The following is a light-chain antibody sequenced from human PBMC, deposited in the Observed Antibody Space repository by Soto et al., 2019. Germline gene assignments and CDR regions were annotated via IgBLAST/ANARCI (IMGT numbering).Light chain of an antibody. J-gene: IGKJ2*01. V-gene: IGKV1-39*01. CDR1: QRITTY. Sequence: IHMTQSPSSLSASVGDRVTITCRASQRITTYLNWYQQKPGKAPKLLISTAATLQGGVPSRFSSSGSGTDFTLTIHTLQPEDFATYFCQQSYSTPYTFGQGTKLEIK. CDR2: TAA. CDR3: QQSYSTPYT.